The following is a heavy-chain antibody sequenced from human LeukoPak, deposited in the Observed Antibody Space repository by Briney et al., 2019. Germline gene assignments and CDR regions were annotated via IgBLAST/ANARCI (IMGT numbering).Heavy chain of an antibody. CDR2: IYYSGST. CDR1: GDSISDYS. J-gene: IGHJ4*02. V-gene: IGHV4-59*01. CDR3: ASSTVTTRYPHVYNDY. D-gene: IGHD4-17*01. Sequence: SETLSLTCSVSGDSISDYSWSWIRQPPGRGLEWIGYIYYSGSTNYNPSLKSRVTISLDTSKNQFSLKLSSVTAADTAVYYCASSTVTTRYPHVYNDYWGQGTLVTVSS.